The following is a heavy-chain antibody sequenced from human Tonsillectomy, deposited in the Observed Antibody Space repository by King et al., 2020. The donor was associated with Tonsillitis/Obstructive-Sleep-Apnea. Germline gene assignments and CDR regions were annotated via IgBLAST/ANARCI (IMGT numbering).Heavy chain of an antibody. CDR1: GLTFSSYA. J-gene: IGHJ4*02. Sequence: QLVESGGGLEQPGGSLRLSCVASGLTFSSYAMTWVRQAPGKGLEWISMISGSGGITYYADSVKGRFTISRDNSRNTVELEMNSLRVEDTALYYCAKGGMEWELPSYFDFWGQGTLVTVSS. CDR3: AKGGMEWELPSYFDF. V-gene: IGHV3-23*04. CDR2: ISGSGGIT. D-gene: IGHD1-26*01.